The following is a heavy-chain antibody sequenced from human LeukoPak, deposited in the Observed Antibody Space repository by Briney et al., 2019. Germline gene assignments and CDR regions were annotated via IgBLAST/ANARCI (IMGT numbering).Heavy chain of an antibody. V-gene: IGHV4-34*01. CDR2: INHSGST. CDR1: GGYFCGYY. J-gene: IGHJ4*02. Sequence: SETLSLTCAVYGGYFCGYYWTWIRQPPGKGLEWIGEINHSGSTNYNPSLKSRVTISADTSRNHFSLNLSSVTAADTAVYYCARGRSGSSSGWPKRYYFDYWGQGTLVTVSS. D-gene: IGHD6-19*01. CDR3: ARGRSGSSSGWPKRYYFDY.